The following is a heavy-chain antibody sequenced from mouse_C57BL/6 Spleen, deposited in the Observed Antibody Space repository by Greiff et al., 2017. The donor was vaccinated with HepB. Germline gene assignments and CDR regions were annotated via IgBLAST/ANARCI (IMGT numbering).Heavy chain of an antibody. CDR1: GYTFTEYT. V-gene: IGHV1-62-2*01. Sequence: VHLVESGAELVKPGASVKLSCKASGYTFTEYTIHWVKQRSGQGLEWIGWFYPGSGSIKYNEKFKNKATLTADKSSSTVYMELSRLTSEDSAVYFCARHEDHYGSSAWFAYWGQGTLVTVSA. CDR2: FYPGSGSI. CDR3: ARHEDHYGSSAWFAY. J-gene: IGHJ3*01. D-gene: IGHD1-1*01.